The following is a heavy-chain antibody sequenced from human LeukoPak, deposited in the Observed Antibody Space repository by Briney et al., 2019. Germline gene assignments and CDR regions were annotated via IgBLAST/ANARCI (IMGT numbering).Heavy chain of an antibody. CDR3: AKGAVFGVVIRLYYFDY. J-gene: IGHJ4*02. CDR1: GFSFSIHA. V-gene: IGHV3-23*01. Sequence: GGSLRLSCAASGFSFSIHAMSWVRQAPGKGLEWVSGSGRTGNSDYADSVKGRFTISRDNSKNTLYLQMNSLRAEDTAVYYCAKGAVFGVVIRLYYFDYWGQGTLVTVSS. CDR2: SGRTGNS. D-gene: IGHD3-3*01.